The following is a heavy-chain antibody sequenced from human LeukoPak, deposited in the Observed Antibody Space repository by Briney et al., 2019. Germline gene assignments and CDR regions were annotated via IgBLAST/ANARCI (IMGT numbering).Heavy chain of an antibody. Sequence: ASVKVSCKASGYTFTSYGISWVRQAPGQGLEWMGWISANNGNTNYAQKLQGRVTMTTDTSTSTAYMQLSSLRPEDTALYYCARDRRGSYSPAFDSWSQGTMVTVSS. CDR3: ARDRRGSYSPAFDS. CDR1: GYTFTSYG. CDR2: ISANNGNT. V-gene: IGHV1-18*01. J-gene: IGHJ3*02. D-gene: IGHD1-26*01.